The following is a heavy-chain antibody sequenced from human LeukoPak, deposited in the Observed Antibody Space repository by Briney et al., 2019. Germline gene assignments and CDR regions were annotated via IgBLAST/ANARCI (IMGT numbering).Heavy chain of an antibody. J-gene: IGHJ4*02. V-gene: IGHV3-11*03. CDR3: AAGTAADF. CDR1: GIPFSDYY. CDR2: ISSSSSYT. D-gene: IGHD6-13*01. Sequence: GGSLRLSCVVSGIPFSDYYMNWIRQAPGKGLEWISYISSSSSYTDYADFVKGRFTISRDNAKSALYLHLNSLRLEDTAVYYCAAGTAADFWGQGTLVTVSS.